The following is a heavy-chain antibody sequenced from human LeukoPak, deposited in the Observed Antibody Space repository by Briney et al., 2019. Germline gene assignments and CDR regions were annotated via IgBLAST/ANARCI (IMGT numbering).Heavy chain of an antibody. CDR1: GYPFTGFG. J-gene: IGHJ4*02. CDR2: ISGYNGKT. CDR3: ARDRVYDYSNPRGFDY. D-gene: IGHD4-11*01. Sequence: ASVRVSCKASGYPFTGFGISWVRQAPGQGLEWMGWISGYNGKTNYAQNLQGRVTMTTDTSTSTAYVELGSLRSDDMAVYYCARDRVYDYSNPRGFDYWGQGTLVTVSS. V-gene: IGHV1-18*03.